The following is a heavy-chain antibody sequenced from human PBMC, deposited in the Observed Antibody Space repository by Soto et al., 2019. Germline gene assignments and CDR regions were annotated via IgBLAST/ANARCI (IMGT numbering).Heavy chain of an antibody. J-gene: IGHJ4*02. Sequence: GESLKISCKGSGYSFTSYWISWVRQMPGKGLEWMGRIDPSDSYTNYSPSFQGHVTISADKSISTAYLQWSSLKASDTAMYYCEIGVITAMAFDYWGQGTLVTVSS. D-gene: IGHD5-18*01. CDR2: IDPSDSYT. CDR1: GYSFTSYW. CDR3: EIGVITAMAFDY. V-gene: IGHV5-10-1*01.